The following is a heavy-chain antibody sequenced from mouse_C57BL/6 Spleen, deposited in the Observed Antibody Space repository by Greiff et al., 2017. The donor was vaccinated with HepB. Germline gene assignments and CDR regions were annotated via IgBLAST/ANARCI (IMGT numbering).Heavy chain of an antibody. CDR1: GYTFTSYG. D-gene: IGHD2-4*01. J-gene: IGHJ1*03. V-gene: IGHV1-81*01. Sequence: LLESGAELARPGASVKLSCKASGYTFTSYGISWVKQRTGQGLEWIGEIYPRSGNTYYNEKFKGKATLTADKSSSTAYMELRSLTSEDSAVYFCGYDYDGYFDVWGTGTTVTVSS. CDR3: GYDYDGYFDV. CDR2: IYPRSGNT.